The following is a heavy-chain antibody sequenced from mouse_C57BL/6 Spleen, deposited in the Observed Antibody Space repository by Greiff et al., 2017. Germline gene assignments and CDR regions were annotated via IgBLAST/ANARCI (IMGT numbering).Heavy chain of an antibody. CDR1: GFTFSSYA. CDR3: TKDLGPGYALGY. V-gene: IGHV5-9-1*02. D-gene: IGHD4-1*01. Sequence: EVKLVESGEGLVKPGGSLKLSCAASGFTFSSYAMSWVRPTPEKRLEWVAYISSGGDYIYYADTVKGRFTISRDNARNTLYLQRSSLKSEDTAMYYCTKDLGPGYALGYWGQGTSVTVSS. J-gene: IGHJ4*01. CDR2: ISSGGDYI.